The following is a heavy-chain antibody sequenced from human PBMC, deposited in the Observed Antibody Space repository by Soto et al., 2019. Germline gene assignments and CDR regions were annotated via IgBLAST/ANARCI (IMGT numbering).Heavy chain of an antibody. V-gene: IGHV1-69*13. CDR3: ARSQGSSTSLEIYYYYYYGMDV. Sequence: ASVKVSCKASGGAFSSYAISWVRQAPGQGLEWMGGIIPISETTNYAQKFQGRVTITADESKSTAYMELSSLRSEDTAVYYCARSQGSSTSLEIYYYYYYGMDVWGQGTTVTVSS. CDR2: IIPISETT. D-gene: IGHD2-2*01. CDR1: GGAFSSYA. J-gene: IGHJ6*02.